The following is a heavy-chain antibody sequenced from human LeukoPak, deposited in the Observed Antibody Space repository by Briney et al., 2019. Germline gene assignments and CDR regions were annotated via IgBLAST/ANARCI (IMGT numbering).Heavy chain of an antibody. CDR2: ISGSGGST. Sequence: GGSLRLSCSASGFTFTSYTMNWVRQAPGKGLEWVSAISGSGGSTYYADSVKGRFTISRDNAKNSLYLQMNSLRAEDTAVYYCARERLNDYWGQGTLVTVSS. CDR3: ARERLNDY. J-gene: IGHJ4*02. V-gene: IGHV3-21*04. CDR1: GFTFTSYT.